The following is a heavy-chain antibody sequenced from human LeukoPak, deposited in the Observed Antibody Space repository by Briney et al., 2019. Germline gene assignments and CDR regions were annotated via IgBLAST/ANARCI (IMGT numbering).Heavy chain of an antibody. CDR3: AREPYYYDSSGYYRHYYYGMDV. CDR2: IWYDGSNK. CDR1: GFTFSSYG. J-gene: IGHJ6*02. Sequence: PGRTLRLSCAASGFTFSSYGMHWVRQAAGSGLEWVAVIWYDGSNKYYADSVKGRFTISRDNSKNTLYLQMNSLRAEDTAVYYCAREPYYYDSSGYYRHYYYGMDVWGQGTTVTVSS. V-gene: IGHV3-33*01. D-gene: IGHD3-22*01.